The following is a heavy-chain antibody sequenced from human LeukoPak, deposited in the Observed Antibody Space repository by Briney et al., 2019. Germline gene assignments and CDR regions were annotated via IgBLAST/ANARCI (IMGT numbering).Heavy chain of an antibody. Sequence: PSENLSRTCTVSGGSISSYYWSCIRQPPGKGLEWFGYIYYSGSTNYNPSLRSRGTIPVDTSKHQFSLKLSSVTAADTAVYYCARSIVAGIFDYWGQGTLVTVSS. CDR1: GGSISSYY. V-gene: IGHV4-59*01. CDR2: IYYSGST. J-gene: IGHJ4*02. CDR3: ARSIVAGIFDY. D-gene: IGHD6-19*01.